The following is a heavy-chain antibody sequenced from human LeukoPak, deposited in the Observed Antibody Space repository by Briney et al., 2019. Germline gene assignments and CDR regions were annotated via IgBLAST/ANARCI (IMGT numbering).Heavy chain of an antibody. J-gene: IGHJ6*04. CDR2: IIPIFGTA. V-gene: IGHV1-69*05. CDR1: GGTFSSYA. CDR3: ARGAVNYDFWSGYSMDV. D-gene: IGHD3-3*01. Sequence: ASVKVSCKASGGTFSSYAISWVRQAPGQGLEWMGGIIPIFGTANYAQKFQGRVTITRNTSISTAYMELSSLRSEDTAVYYCARGAVNYDFWSGYSMDVWGKGTTVTVSS.